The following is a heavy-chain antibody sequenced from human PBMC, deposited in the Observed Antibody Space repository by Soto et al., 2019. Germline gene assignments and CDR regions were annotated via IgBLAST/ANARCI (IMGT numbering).Heavy chain of an antibody. CDR2: INHSGST. V-gene: IGHV4-34*01. CDR3: AREIRRGLKDYYYMDV. J-gene: IGHJ6*03. CDR1: GGSFSGYY. D-gene: IGHD3-10*01. Sequence: PSETLSLTCAVYGGSFSGYYWSWIRQPPGKGLEWIGEINHSGSTNYNPSLKSRVTISVDTSKNQFSLKLSSVTAADTAVYYCAREIRRGLKDYYYMDVWGKGTTVTVSS.